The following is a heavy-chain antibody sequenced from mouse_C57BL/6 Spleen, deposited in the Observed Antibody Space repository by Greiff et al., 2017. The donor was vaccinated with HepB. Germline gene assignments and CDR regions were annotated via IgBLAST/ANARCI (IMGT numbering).Heavy chain of an antibody. CDR1: GYTFTSYW. V-gene: IGHV1-50*01. D-gene: IGHD1-1*01. CDR2: IDPSDSYT. Sequence: QVQLKQPGAELVKPGASVKLSCKASGYTFTSYWMQWVKQRPGQGLEWIGEIDPSDSYTNYNQKFKGKATLTVDTSSSTAYMQLSSLTSEDSAVYYCARKDYYGSSYKYYAMDYWGQGTSVTVSS. J-gene: IGHJ4*01. CDR3: ARKDYYGSSYKYYAMDY.